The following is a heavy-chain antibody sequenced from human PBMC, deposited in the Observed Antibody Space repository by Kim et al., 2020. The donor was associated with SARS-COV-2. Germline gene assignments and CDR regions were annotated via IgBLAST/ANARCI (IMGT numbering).Heavy chain of an antibody. Sequence: SETLSLTCAVSGGSISSGGYSWSWIRQPPGKGLEWIGYIYHSGSTYYNPSLKSRVTISVDRSKNQFSLKLSSVTAADTAVYYCARAVRSRVTLLDYWGQGTLVTVSS. J-gene: IGHJ4*02. CDR1: GGSISSGGYS. CDR3: ARAVRSRVTLLDY. D-gene: IGHD5-18*01. V-gene: IGHV4-30-2*01. CDR2: IYHSGST.